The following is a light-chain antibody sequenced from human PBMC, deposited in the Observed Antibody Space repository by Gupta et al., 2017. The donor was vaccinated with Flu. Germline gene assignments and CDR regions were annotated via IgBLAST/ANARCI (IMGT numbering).Light chain of an antibody. CDR2: EVT. CDR3: SSYAGSYIWV. CDR1: SSDVGRYDY. Sequence: QSALTQPPSASGSPGQSVTISCTGTSSDVGRYDYVSWYQQHPGKAPKVLIYEVTKRPSGVPDRFSASKSGNTASLTVSGLQAEDEADYYCSSYAGSYIWVFGGGTKLTAL. J-gene: IGLJ3*02. V-gene: IGLV2-8*01.